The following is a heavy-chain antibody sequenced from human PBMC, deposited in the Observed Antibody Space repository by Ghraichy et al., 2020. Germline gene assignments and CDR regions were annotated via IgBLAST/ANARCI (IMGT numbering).Heavy chain of an antibody. CDR3: ARAKTLRFGFDY. V-gene: IGHV3-66*01. CDR2: IYSGGST. CDR1: GFTVSSNY. Sequence: LSLTCAASGFTVSSNYMRWVRQAPGKGLEWVSVIYSGGSTYYADSVKGRFTISRDNSKNTLYLQMNSLRAEDTAVYYCARAKTLRFGFDYWGQGTLVTVSS. J-gene: IGHJ4*02. D-gene: IGHD3-3*01.